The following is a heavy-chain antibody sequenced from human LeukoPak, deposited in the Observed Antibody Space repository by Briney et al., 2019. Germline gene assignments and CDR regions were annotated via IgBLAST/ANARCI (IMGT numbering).Heavy chain of an antibody. CDR1: GGSISSGSYY. CDR3: ARKIQLWSHIDY. Sequence: SETLSLTCTVSGGSISSGSYYWSWIRQPAGKGLEYIGRIYTSGSPSYNPSLKSRVTISVDTSKNQFSLKLSSVTAADTAVYYCARKIQLWSHIDYWGQGTLVTVSS. CDR2: IYTSGSP. D-gene: IGHD5-18*01. V-gene: IGHV4-61*02. J-gene: IGHJ4*02.